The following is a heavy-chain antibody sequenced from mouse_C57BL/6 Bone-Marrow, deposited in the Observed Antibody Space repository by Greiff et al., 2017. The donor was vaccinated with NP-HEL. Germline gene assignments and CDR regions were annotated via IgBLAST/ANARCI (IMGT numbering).Heavy chain of an antibody. CDR1: GYAFTNYL. Sequence: QVQLQQSGAELVRPGTSVKVSCKASGYAFTNYLIEWVKQRPGQGLEWIGVINPGSGGTNYNEKFKGKATLTADKSSSTAYMQLSSLTSEDSAVYFCAREGGSYFYYFDYWGQGTTLTVSS. V-gene: IGHV1-54*01. D-gene: IGHD2-10*01. CDR2: INPGSGGT. J-gene: IGHJ2*01. CDR3: AREGGSYFYYFDY.